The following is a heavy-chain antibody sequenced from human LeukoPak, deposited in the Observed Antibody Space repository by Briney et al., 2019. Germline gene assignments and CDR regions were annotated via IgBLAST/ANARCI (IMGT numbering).Heavy chain of an antibody. CDR1: GFTFSSYG. V-gene: IGHV3-23*01. CDR2: ISGSGGST. CDR3: AKGGDGYNWTGYYYYYMDV. D-gene: IGHD5-24*01. Sequence: PPGGSLRLSCAASGFTFSSYGMSWVRQAPGKGLEWVSAISGSGGSTYYADSVRGRFTISRDNSKNTLYLQMNSLRAEDTAVYYCAKGGDGYNWTGYYYYYMDVWGKGTTVTISS. J-gene: IGHJ6*03.